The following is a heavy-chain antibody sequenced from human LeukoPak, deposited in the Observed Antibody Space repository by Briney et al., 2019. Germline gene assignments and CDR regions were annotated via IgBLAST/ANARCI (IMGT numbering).Heavy chain of an antibody. CDR3: ARIGYSSSSTDY. CDR2: IKQDGSVK. V-gene: IGHV3-7*01. D-gene: IGHD6-6*01. J-gene: IGHJ4*02. Sequence: PEGSLRLSCAASGFTFSNYWMSWVRQAPGKGLEWLANIKQDGSVKYYVDSVKGRFTISRDNAKNSLYLQMNSLRAEDTAVYYCARIGYSSSSTDYWGQGTQVTVPS. CDR1: GFTFSNYW.